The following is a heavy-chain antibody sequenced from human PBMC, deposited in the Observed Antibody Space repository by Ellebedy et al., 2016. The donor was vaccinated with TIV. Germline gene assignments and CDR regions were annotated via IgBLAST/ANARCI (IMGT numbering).Heavy chain of an antibody. J-gene: IGHJ4*02. CDR1: GGSLSGYY. CDR2: MSQSGNT. Sequence: SETLSLTCAAYGGSLSGYYWSWVRQSPGKGLEWIGEMSQSGNTNYNPSLKSRATITVDTSKNQSSLRLSSVTAADTAVYYCAEGRSGWYYFDFWGQGTLVTVSS. CDR3: AEGRSGWYYFDF. D-gene: IGHD6-19*01. V-gene: IGHV4-34*01.